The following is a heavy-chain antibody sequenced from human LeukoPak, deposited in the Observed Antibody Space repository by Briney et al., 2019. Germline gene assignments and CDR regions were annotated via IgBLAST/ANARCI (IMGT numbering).Heavy chain of an antibody. Sequence: ASVKVSCKASGYTFTSYYMHWVRQAPGQGLEWMGIINPSGGSTSYAQKFQGRVTMTRDMSTSTIYMEMSSLKSKDTAVYYCARGGYCSGGSCYSGFDYWGQGTLVTVSS. CDR2: INPSGGST. D-gene: IGHD2-15*01. CDR1: GYTFTSYY. J-gene: IGHJ4*02. V-gene: IGHV1-46*01. CDR3: ARGGYCSGGSCYSGFDY.